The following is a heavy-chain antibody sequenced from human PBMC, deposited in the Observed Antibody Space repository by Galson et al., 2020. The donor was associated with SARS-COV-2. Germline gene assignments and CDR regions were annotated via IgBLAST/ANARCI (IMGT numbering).Heavy chain of an antibody. Sequence: RGSLRLSCAASGFTFSSYEMTWVRQAPGKGLEWVSYISSSGSTIYYADSVKGRFTISRDNAKNSLYLQMNSLRAEDTAVYYCARDKAVAGIAVGGVNYYYYGMDVWGQGATVIVSS. CDR2: ISSSGSTI. D-gene: IGHD6-19*01. CDR1: GFTFSSYE. CDR3: ARDKAVAGIAVGGVNYYYYGMDV. V-gene: IGHV3-48*03. J-gene: IGHJ6*02.